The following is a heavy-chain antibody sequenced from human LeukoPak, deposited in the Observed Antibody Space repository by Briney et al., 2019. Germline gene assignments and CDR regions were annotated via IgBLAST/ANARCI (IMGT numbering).Heavy chain of an antibody. CDR2: INSDGSST. CDR1: GFTFSNFW. V-gene: IGHV3-74*01. CDR3: AGIAAEY. Sequence: PGGSLRLSCAASGFTFSNFWMHWVRHAPGKGLVWVSRINSDGSSTTYADSVKGRFTISRDNAKNLLYLQMNSLRAEDTAVYYCAGIAAEYWGQGTLVTVSS. D-gene: IGHD6-25*01. J-gene: IGHJ4*02.